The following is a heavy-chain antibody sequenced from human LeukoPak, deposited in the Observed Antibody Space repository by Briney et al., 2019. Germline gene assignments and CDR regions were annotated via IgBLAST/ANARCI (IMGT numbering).Heavy chain of an antibody. J-gene: IGHJ5*01. CDR1: GFTFSGFG. V-gene: IGHV3-64*01. Sequence: GGSLRLSCVGSGFTFSGFGMRWVRQAPGKGLEHVSAISRNGDSTYYASSVKGRFTISRDDSKNTVYLRMGGLRTEDMGVYYCAREGGDSWGQGTLVTVSS. D-gene: IGHD3-16*01. CDR2: ISRNGDST. CDR3: AREGGDS.